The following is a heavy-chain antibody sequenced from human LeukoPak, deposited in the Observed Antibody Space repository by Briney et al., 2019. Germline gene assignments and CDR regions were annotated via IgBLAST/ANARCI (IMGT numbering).Heavy chain of an antibody. CDR3: VKGDIYNYFDP. D-gene: IGHD1-20*01. CDR1: GFTFSSYA. CDR2: ITSGGGST. Sequence: GGSLRLSCAVSGFTFSSYAISWVRQAPGKGLEWVSAITSGGGSTYHADSVKGRFTVSRDNSKNTLYLQMNSLRVEDTAVYYCVKGDIYNYFDPWGQGTLVTVSS. J-gene: IGHJ5*02. V-gene: IGHV3-23*01.